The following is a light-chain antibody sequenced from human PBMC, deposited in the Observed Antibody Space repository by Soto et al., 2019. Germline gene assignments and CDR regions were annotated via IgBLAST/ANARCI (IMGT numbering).Light chain of an antibody. CDR2: AAF. CDR3: HQSYSSSWT. CDR1: QSISTY. V-gene: IGKV1-39*01. J-gene: IGKJ1*01. Sequence: DIQMTQSPSSLSASVGDRVTITCRASQSISTYLNWYQQKPEKAPKLLIYAAFSLQSGVPSRVSGSGSGTDFTLTITSLQPEDFATYYCHQSYSSSWTFGQGTKVEIK.